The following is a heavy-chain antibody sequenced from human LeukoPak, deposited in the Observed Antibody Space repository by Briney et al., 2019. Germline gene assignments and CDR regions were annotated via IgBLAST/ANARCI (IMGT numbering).Heavy chain of an antibody. J-gene: IGHJ4*02. Sequence: GGSLRLSCVASGFTFSSSWMSWVRRAPGKGLEWVANIKQDGTEEYYVDSVRGRFSISKDNAKNSLYLQMNSLRAEDTTVYYCARDPCHGALDYWGQGALVTVSS. CDR1: GFTFSSSW. D-gene: IGHD2-2*01. CDR3: ARDPCHGALDY. CDR2: IKQDGTEE. V-gene: IGHV3-7*03.